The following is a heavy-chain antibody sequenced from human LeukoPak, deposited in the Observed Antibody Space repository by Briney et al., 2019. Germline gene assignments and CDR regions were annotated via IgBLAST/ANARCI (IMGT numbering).Heavy chain of an antibody. J-gene: IGHJ4*02. D-gene: IGHD3-3*01. CDR2: INPNSGGT. Sequence: ASVKVSCKASGYTFTGYYMHWVRQAPGQGLEWMGCINPNSGGTNYAQKFQGWVTMARDTSISTAYMELSRLRSDDTAVYHCARDRYTVFGVVTLRGEFDYWGQGTLVTVSS. CDR3: ARDRYTVFGVVTLRGEFDY. V-gene: IGHV1-2*04. CDR1: GYTFTGYY.